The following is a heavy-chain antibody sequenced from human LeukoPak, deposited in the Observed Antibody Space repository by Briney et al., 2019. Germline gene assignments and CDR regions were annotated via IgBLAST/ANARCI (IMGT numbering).Heavy chain of an antibody. CDR3: AKDARGYCSGGSCYSEGYMDV. D-gene: IGHD2-15*01. J-gene: IGHJ6*03. V-gene: IGHV3-23*01. CDR2: ISGSGGST. CDR1: GFTFSSYA. Sequence: GGSLRLSCAASGFTFSSYAMSWVRQAPGKGLERVSAISGSGGSTYYADSVKGRFTISRDNSKNTLYPQMNSLRAEDTAVYYCAKDARGYCSGGSCYSEGYMDVWGKGTTVTVSS.